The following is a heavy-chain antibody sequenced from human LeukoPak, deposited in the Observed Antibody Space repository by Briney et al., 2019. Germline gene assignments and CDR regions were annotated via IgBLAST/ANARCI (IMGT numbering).Heavy chain of an antibody. J-gene: IGHJ4*02. Sequence: GGSLRLSCAASGFTFSNVGVSWVRQAPGKGLEWVGRIKSNTDGGTAHYAVPVKGRFTISRYDSKNTLYLQMNSLKTEDTAPYYCTTAAESWLQPDYWGQGTRVTVSS. CDR3: TTAAESWLQPDY. CDR2: IKSNTDGGTA. D-gene: IGHD5-24*01. CDR1: GFTFSNVG. V-gene: IGHV3-15*01.